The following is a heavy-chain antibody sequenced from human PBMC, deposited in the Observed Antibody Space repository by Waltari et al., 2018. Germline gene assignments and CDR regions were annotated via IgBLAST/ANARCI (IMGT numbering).Heavy chain of an antibody. J-gene: IGHJ4*02. D-gene: IGHD1-26*01. CDR1: GGSISSSNYY. Sequence: QLQLQESGPGLVKPSETLSLPCTVSGGSISSSNYYWGWIRQPPGKGLEWIGNIYYSGGTYYNPSLKSRVTTYIDTSKNQFSLKLSSVTAADTAVYFCARLDSRSGSYYFDYWGQGTLVTVSS. V-gene: IGHV4-39*01. CDR3: ARLDSRSGSYYFDY. CDR2: IYYSGGT.